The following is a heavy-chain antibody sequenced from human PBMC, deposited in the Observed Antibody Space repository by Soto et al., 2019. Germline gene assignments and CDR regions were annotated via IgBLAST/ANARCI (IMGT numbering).Heavy chain of an antibody. Sequence: QVQLQESGPGLVKPSQTLSLTCTVSGGSITSGGFYWSWIRQHPGRGLEWIGCIFYSGTTYYNPSLRSRLTISVDTSKNQFSLKLSSVTAADTAVYYCARDHSSPSNYYYHFGMDVWGQGTTVTVSS. D-gene: IGHD6-6*01. J-gene: IGHJ6*02. CDR1: GGSITSGGFY. CDR3: ARDHSSPSNYYYHFGMDV. CDR2: IFYSGTT. V-gene: IGHV4-31*03.